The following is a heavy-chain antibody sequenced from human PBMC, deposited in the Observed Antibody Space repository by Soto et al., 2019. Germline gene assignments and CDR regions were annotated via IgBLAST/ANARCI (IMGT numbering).Heavy chain of an antibody. CDR3: ARGKPTITGTTSGRYYYYYYGMDV. D-gene: IGHD1-7*01. J-gene: IGHJ6*02. CDR1: GGSFSGYY. CDR2: INHSGST. Sequence: SETLSLTCAVYGGSFSGYYWSWIRQPPGKGLEWIGEINHSGSTNYNPSLKSRVTISVDTSKNQFSLKLSSVTAADTAVYYCARGKPTITGTTSGRYYYYYYGMDVWGQGTTVTVSS. V-gene: IGHV4-34*01.